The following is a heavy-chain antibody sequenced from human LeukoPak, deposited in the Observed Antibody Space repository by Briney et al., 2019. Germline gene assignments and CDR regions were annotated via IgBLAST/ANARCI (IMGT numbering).Heavy chain of an antibody. J-gene: IGHJ4*02. V-gene: IGHV1-2*02. D-gene: IGHD3-22*01. CDR1: GYTFTGYY. CDR3: ARDIDSSGYYPPFFDY. Sequence: ASVTVSCKASGYTFTGYYMHWVRQAPGQGLEWMGWINPNSGGTNYAQKFQGRVTMTRDTSISTAYMELSRLRSDDTAVYYCARDIDSSGYYPPFFDYWGQGTLVTVSS. CDR2: INPNSGGT.